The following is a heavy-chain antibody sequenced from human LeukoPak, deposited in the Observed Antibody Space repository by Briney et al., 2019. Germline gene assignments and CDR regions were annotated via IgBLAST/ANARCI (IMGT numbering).Heavy chain of an antibody. CDR3: ARGGPVWFGEFPTPFDY. CDR1: GGSISSSSYY. CDR2: IYYSGNT. J-gene: IGHJ4*02. V-gene: IGHV4-39*07. Sequence: SETLSLTCTVSGGSISSSSYYWGWIRQPPGKGLEWIGSIYYSGNTHYNPSLKSRVTISVDTSKNQFSLKVTSVTAADTAVYYCARGGPVWFGEFPTPFDYWGQGALVTVSS. D-gene: IGHD3-10*01.